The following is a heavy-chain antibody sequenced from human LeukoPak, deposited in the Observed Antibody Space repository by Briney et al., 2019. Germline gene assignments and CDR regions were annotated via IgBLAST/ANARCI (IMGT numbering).Heavy chain of an antibody. CDR2: IKQDGSEK. J-gene: IGHJ4*02. CDR3: ARDQWLESFDY. CDR1: GFTFSSYW. Sequence: AGGSLRLSCAASGFTFSSYWMSWVRQAPGRGLEWVANIKQDGSEKYYVDSVKGRFTISRDNAKNSLYLQMNSLRAEDTAVYYCARDQWLESFDYWGQGTLVTVSS. D-gene: IGHD6-19*01. V-gene: IGHV3-7*03.